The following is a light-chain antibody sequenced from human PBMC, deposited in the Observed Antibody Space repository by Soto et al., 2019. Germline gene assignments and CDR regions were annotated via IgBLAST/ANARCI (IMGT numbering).Light chain of an antibody. CDR2: EAS. V-gene: IGKV1-5*03. Sequence: DIQMTQSPSTLSASVGDRVTITCRASQSISSWLAWYQQKPGKAPKLLIYEASNLESGVPSRFSGSGSGTEFTLTISSLQPDDFATYYCQQSNNYPWTFAQGTKVNIK. J-gene: IGKJ1*01. CDR1: QSISSW. CDR3: QQSNNYPWT.